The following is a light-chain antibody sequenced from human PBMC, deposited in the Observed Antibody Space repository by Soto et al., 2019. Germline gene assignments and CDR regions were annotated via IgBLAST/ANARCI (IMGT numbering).Light chain of an antibody. CDR3: QQSYSSLYT. J-gene: IGKJ2*01. V-gene: IGKV1-39*01. Sequence: DIQMTQSPSSLSASVGDRVIITCRASQSISSYLNWYQQKPGKAPKPLIYAASSLQSGVPSRFSGSGSGTDFTLTISSLQPEDFATYYCQQSYSSLYTFGQGTKLEIK. CDR1: QSISSY. CDR2: AAS.